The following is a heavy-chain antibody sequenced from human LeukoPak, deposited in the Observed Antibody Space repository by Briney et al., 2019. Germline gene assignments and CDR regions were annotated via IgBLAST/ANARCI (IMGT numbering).Heavy chain of an antibody. CDR2: ISSSSSTI. CDR1: GFTFSHYS. D-gene: IGHD3-10*01. CDR3: ARGLYGSGKYYFDY. J-gene: IGHJ4*02. V-gene: IGHV3-48*01. Sequence: PGGSLRLSCAASGFTFSHYSINRVRQAPGKGLEWVSYISSSSSTIYYADPVKGRFTISRDNAKNSLYLQMNSLRAEDTAVYYCARGLYGSGKYYFDYWGQGTLVTVSS.